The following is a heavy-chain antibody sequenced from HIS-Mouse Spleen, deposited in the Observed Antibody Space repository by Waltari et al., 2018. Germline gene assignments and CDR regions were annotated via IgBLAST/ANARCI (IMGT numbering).Heavy chain of an antibody. CDR1: GCSIRSDSYY. Sequence: QLQLQESGPGLVKPSETLSLTCTVTGCSIRSDSYYCGWFRQPPGKGLEWIGSIYYSGSTYYNPSLKSRVTISVDTSKNQFSLKLSSVTAADTAVYYCAREIPYSSSWYDWYFDLWGRGTLVTVSS. D-gene: IGHD6-13*01. V-gene: IGHV4-39*07. CDR2: IYYSGST. CDR3: AREIPYSSSWYDWYFDL. J-gene: IGHJ2*01.